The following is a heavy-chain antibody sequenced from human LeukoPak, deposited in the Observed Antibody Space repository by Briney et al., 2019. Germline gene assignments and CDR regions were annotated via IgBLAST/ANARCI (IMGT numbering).Heavy chain of an antibody. CDR3: ARDGTYCSGGNCYSMFDY. CDR1: GGSISSYY. D-gene: IGHD2-15*01. CDR2: ISHSGST. V-gene: IGHV4-34*01. Sequence: SETLSLTCTVSGGSISSYYWSWIRQPPGKGLEWIGEISHSGSTNYNPSLKSRVTISVDTSKNQFSLNLSSVSAADTAVYYCARDGTYCSGGNCYSMFDYWGQGTLVTVSS. J-gene: IGHJ4*02.